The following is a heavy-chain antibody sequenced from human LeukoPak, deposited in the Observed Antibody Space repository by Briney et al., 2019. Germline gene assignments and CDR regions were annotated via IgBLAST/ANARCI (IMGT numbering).Heavy chain of an antibody. CDR2: IRYDGSNK. CDR1: GFTFSSYG. J-gene: IGHJ4*02. CDR3: AKDPEEHDYGDYVSDY. Sequence: GGSLRLSCAASGFTFSSYGMHWVRQAPGKGLEWVAFIRYDGSNKYYADSVKGRFTISRDNSKNTLYLQMNSLRAEDTAVYYCAKDPEEHDYGDYVSDYWGQGTLVTVSS. D-gene: IGHD4-17*01. V-gene: IGHV3-30*02.